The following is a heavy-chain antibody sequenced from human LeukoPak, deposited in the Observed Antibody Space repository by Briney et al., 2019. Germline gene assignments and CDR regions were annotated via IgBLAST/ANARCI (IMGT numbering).Heavy chain of an antibody. CDR1: GGSISSYY. D-gene: IGHD2-15*01. Sequence: SETLSLTCTVSGGSISSYYWSWIRQPPGKGLEWIGYIYYSGSTNYNPSLKSRVTISVDTSKNQFSLKLSSVTAADTAVYYCARGWRRDYWGQRTLVTVSS. CDR3: ARGWRRDY. V-gene: IGHV4-59*01. J-gene: IGHJ4*02. CDR2: IYYSGST.